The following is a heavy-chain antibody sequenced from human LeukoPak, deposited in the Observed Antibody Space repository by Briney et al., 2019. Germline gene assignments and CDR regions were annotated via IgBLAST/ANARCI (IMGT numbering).Heavy chain of an antibody. J-gene: IGHJ5*02. CDR2: ITTSSDT. CDR1: GFTFSGHA. Sequence: GGCLRLSRAASGFTFSGHALACVRQTPGKGLQWVSGITTSSDTYYADSVKGRFTVSRDNSKSTRYLEMNNLRAEDTAVYYCATDGAGFDTWGQGVLVTVSS. V-gene: IGHV3-23*01. CDR3: ATDGAGFDT.